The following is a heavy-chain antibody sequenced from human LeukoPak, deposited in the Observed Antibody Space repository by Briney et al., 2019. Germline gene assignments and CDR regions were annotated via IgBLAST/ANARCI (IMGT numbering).Heavy chain of an antibody. CDR2: IFYSGRT. Sequence: SETLSLTCSVSGGSISSYYWSWIRQPPGKGLEWIGYIFYSGRTSYNPSLKSRVTISVDTSKNHFSLTLSSVTAADTAVYYCARVTGYMIEDYFDYWGQGTLVTVSS. V-gene: IGHV4-59*01. CDR1: GGSISSYY. J-gene: IGHJ4*02. CDR3: ARVTGYMIEDYFDY. D-gene: IGHD3-22*01.